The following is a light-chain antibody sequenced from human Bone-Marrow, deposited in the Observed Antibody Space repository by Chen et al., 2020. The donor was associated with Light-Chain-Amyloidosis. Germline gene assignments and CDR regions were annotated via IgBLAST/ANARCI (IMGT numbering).Light chain of an antibody. CDR3: TSYTITNTLV. CDR2: EVT. V-gene: IGLV2-14*01. Sequence: QSALTQPASVSGSPGQSITISCTGTSSDVGGDNHVSWYQQHPAKAPTLMIYEVTNRPSWVPDRFSGSKSDNTASLTSSGLQTEDEADYFCTSYTITNTLVFGSGTRVTVL. J-gene: IGLJ1*01. CDR1: SSDVGGDNH.